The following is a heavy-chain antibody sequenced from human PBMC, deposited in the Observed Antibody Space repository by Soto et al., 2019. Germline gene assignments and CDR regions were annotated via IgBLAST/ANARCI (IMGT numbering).Heavy chain of an antibody. CDR3: AREVVIAARLGFDP. CDR1: GGSFSGYY. D-gene: IGHD6-6*01. J-gene: IGHJ5*02. CDR2: INHSGST. Sequence: SETLSLTCAVYGGSFSGYYWSWIRQPPGKGLEWIGEINHSGSTNYNPSLKSRVTISVDTSKNQFSLKVSSVTAADTAVYYCAREVVIAARLGFDPSGQGTLVTVYS. V-gene: IGHV4-34*01.